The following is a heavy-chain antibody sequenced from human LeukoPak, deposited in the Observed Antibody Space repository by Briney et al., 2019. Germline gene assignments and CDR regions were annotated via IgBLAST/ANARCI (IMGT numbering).Heavy chain of an antibody. V-gene: IGHV4-39*07. J-gene: IGHJ4*02. Sequence: SETLSLTCTVSGGSISSSSYYWGWIRQPPGKGLEWIGSIYYSGSTYYNPSLKSRVTISVDTSKNQFSLKLSSVTAADTAVYYCARVMSWDGYFDYWGQGTLVTVSS. D-gene: IGHD1-26*01. CDR1: GGSISSSSYY. CDR2: IYYSGST. CDR3: ARVMSWDGYFDY.